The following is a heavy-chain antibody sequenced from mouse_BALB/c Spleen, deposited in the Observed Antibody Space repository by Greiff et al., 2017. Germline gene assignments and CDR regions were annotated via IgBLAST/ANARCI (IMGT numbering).Heavy chain of an antibody. J-gene: IGHJ4*01. Sequence: QVQLQQPGAELVMPGASVKMSCKASGYTFTDYWMHWVKQRPGQGLEWIGAIDTSDSYTSYNQKFKGKATLTVDESSSTAYMQLSSLTSEDSAVYYCARIPMKDAMDYWGQGTSVTVSS. CDR3: ARIPMKDAMDY. CDR1: GYTFTDYW. V-gene: IGHV1-69*01. CDR2: IDTSDSYT.